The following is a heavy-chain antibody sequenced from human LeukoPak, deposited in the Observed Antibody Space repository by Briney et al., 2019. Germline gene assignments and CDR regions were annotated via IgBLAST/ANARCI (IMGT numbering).Heavy chain of an antibody. J-gene: IGHJ3*02. Sequence: GGSLRLSCAASGLTFSGYWMSWVRQDPGKGLEWVANIKPDGSEKYYVDSVKGRFTISRDNAKNSLYLQMNSLRVEDTAVYYCASGNWNDRAFDIWGQGTVVVVSS. CDR2: IKPDGSEK. CDR3: ASGNWNDRAFDI. CDR1: GLTFSGYW. V-gene: IGHV3-7*01. D-gene: IGHD1-20*01.